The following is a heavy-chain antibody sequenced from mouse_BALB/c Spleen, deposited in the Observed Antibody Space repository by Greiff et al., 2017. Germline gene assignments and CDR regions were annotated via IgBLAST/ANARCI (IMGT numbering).Heavy chain of an antibody. CDR3: ARHVSSMDY. Sequence: EVKVEESGGGLVQPGGSLKLSCAASGFTFSSYTMSWVRQTPEKRLEWVAYISNGGGSTYYPDTVKGRFTISRDNAKNTLYLQMSSLKSEDTAMYYCARHVSSMDYWGQGTSVTVSS. J-gene: IGHJ4*01. V-gene: IGHV5-12-2*01. CDR2: ISNGGGST. CDR1: GFTFSSYT.